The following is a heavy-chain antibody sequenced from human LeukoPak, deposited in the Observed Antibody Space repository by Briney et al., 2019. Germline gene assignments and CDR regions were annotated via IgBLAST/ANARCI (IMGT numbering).Heavy chain of an antibody. V-gene: IGHV3-11*01. J-gene: IGHJ6*02. CDR1: GFTFSDYY. CDR3: ARDDYYDSSGVYYYGMDV. Sequence: GGSLRLSCAASGFTFSDYYMSWIRQAPGKGLEWVSYISSGSTIYYADSVKGRFTISRDNAKNSLYLQMNSLRAEDTAVYYCARDDYYDSSGVYYYGMDVWGQGTTVTVSS. CDR2: ISSGSTI. D-gene: IGHD3-22*01.